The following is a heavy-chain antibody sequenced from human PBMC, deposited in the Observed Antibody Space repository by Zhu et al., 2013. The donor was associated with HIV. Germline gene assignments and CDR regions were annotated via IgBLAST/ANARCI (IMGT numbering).Heavy chain of an antibody. CDR1: GFTFSNYA. V-gene: IGHV3-23*01. CDR3: AKERAIFGVVIPYFDY. Sequence: VQLLESGGGLVHPGGSLRLSCAASGFTFSNYAMGWVRQAPGKGLEWVSSTSGSGATTNYADSVKGRFTVSRDNSKNTLSLQMNSLRAEDTAVYYCAKERAIFGVVIPYFDYWGQGTLVTVSS. D-gene: IGHD3-3*01. J-gene: IGHJ4*02. CDR2: TSGSGATT.